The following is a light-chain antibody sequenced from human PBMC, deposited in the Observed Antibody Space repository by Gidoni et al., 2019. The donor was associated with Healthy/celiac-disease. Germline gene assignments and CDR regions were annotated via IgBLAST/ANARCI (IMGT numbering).Light chain of an antibody. CDR3: QQYNNWPPWT. J-gene: IGKJ1*01. CDR2: GAS. CDR1: QSVSSN. Sequence: EVVMTPSPATLSVSPGDRDTLSCRASQSVSSNLAWYQQKPGQAPRLLIYGASTRANGIPAWCSGSGSGTEFTLTISSLQSEDFAVYYCQQYNNWPPWTFXQXTKVEIK. V-gene: IGKV3-15*01.